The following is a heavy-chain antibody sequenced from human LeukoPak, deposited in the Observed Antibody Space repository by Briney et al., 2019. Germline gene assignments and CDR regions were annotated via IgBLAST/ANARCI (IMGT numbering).Heavy chain of an antibody. V-gene: IGHV4-59*01. J-gene: IGHJ6*03. CDR1: GGSISSYY. CDR3: ARGYSSGWAYYYYYYMDV. CDR2: IYYSGST. Sequence: SETLSLTCTVSGGSISSYYWSWIRQPPGKGLEWIGYIYYSGSTNYNPSLKSRVTISVDTSKNQFSLKLSSVTAADTAVYYCARGYSSGWAYYYYYYMDVWGKGTTVTISS. D-gene: IGHD6-19*01.